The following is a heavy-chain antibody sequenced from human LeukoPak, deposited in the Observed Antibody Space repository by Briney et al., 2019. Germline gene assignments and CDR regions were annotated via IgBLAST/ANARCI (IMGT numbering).Heavy chain of an antibody. CDR3: ARGGSCGGDCYLTYYYYYYMDV. J-gene: IGHJ6*03. Sequence: GGSLRLSCAASGFTFSSYSMNWVRQAPGKGLEWVSSISSSSYIYYADSVKGRFTISRDNAKNSLYLQMNSLRAEDTAVYYCARGGSCGGDCYLTYYYYYYMDVWGKGTTVTVSS. V-gene: IGHV3-21*01. CDR1: GFTFSSYS. D-gene: IGHD2-21*02. CDR2: ISSSSYI.